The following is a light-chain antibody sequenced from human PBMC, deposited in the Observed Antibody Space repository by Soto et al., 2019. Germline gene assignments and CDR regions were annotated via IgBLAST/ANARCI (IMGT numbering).Light chain of an antibody. CDR3: LLSYSGARV. V-gene: IGLV7-46*01. CDR2: DTI. J-gene: IGLJ2*01. Sequence: QAVVTQEPSLTVSPGGTVTLTCGSSTGTVTSGHYPYWFRQEPGQAPRTLIYDTIHKHSWTPARFSGSLLGGKAALTLSGAQPEDEAEYYCLLSYSGARVFGGGTKLTVL. CDR1: TGTVTSGHY.